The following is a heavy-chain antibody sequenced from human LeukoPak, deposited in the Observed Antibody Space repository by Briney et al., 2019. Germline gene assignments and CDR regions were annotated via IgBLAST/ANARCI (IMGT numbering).Heavy chain of an antibody. Sequence: SETLSLTCTVSGGSINNYYWNWIRQPAGKGLEWLGYISYTGSTNYNPSLKSRVTISADRSKNQFSLNLSSVTAADTAMYYCARVLGDGYSDYWGQGTLVTVSS. V-gene: IGHV4-59*01. CDR1: GGSINNYY. J-gene: IGHJ4*02. CDR3: ARVLGDGYSDY. CDR2: ISYTGST. D-gene: IGHD5-24*01.